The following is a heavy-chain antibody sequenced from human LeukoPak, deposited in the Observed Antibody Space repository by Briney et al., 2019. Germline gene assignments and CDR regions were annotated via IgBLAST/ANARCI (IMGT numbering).Heavy chain of an antibody. V-gene: IGHV3-21*01. CDR1: GFTFSSYS. CDR2: ISSSSSYI. Sequence: TGGSLRLSCAASGFTFSSYSMNWVRQAPRKGLEWVSSISSSSSYIYYADSVKGRFTISRDNAKNSLYLQMNSLRAEDTAVYYCAREGLGDYYYYYYMDVWGKGTTVTVSS. CDR3: AREGLGDYYYYYYMDV. J-gene: IGHJ6*03. D-gene: IGHD4-17*01.